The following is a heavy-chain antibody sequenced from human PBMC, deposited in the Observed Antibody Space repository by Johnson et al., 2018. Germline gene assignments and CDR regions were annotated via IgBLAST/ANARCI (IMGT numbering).Heavy chain of an antibody. Sequence: QVQLVQSGGGVVQPGRSLRLSCAASGFTFNNYGMHWVRQAPGKGLEWVAIIWYDGTTKYYADSVKGRFTLSRDNSKNTLYLQMKRLRAEDTAVDYCASLDAEDYGEPSPLDAFDIWGQGTMVTVSS. CDR1: GFTFNNYG. J-gene: IGHJ3*02. D-gene: IGHD4-17*01. V-gene: IGHV3-33*01. CDR3: ASLDAEDYGEPSPLDAFDI. CDR2: IWYDGTTK.